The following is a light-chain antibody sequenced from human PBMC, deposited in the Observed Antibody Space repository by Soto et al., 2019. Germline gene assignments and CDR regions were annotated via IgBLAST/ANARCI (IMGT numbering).Light chain of an antibody. CDR1: SSDVGAYNY. J-gene: IGLJ1*01. V-gene: IGLV2-14*03. CDR2: DVT. Sequence: QSALTQPASVSGSPGQSITISCNGSSSDVGAYNYVSWYQQHPGKAPKLMIYDVTNGPSGVSIRFSGSKSGNTASLTISGLQAEDEADYYCSSYTSSNTLLFGTGTKLTVL. CDR3: SSYTSSNTLL.